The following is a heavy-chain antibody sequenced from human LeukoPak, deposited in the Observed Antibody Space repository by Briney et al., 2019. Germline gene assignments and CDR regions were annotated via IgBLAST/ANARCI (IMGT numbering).Heavy chain of an antibody. V-gene: IGHV4-4*07. CDR1: GGSISSYY. CDR2: IYTSGST. J-gene: IGHJ4*02. CDR3: ARDLSHSGWYQEGY. D-gene: IGHD6-19*01. Sequence: SETLSLTCTVSGGSISSYYWSWIRQPAGKGLEWIGRIYTSGSTNYNPSLKSRVTMSVDTSKNQFSLKLTSVTAAVTAVYYYARDLSHSGWYQEGYWGQGTLVTVSS.